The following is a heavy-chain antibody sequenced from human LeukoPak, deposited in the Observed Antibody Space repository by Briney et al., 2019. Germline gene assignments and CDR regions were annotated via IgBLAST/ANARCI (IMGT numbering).Heavy chain of an antibody. V-gene: IGHV3-30*02. CDR1: GFTFSSSG. J-gene: IGHJ3*01. CDR2: IRYDGSKK. CDR3: APLGYCSGDSCYSIPDAFDV. D-gene: IGHD2-15*01. Sequence: GGSLRLSCAASGFTFSSSGMPWVRQAPGKGLEWVAFIRYDGSKKYYADSVKGRFTISRDNSKNTLYLQMHSLRDEDTAVYYCAPLGYCSGDSCYSIPDAFDVWGQGTMVTVSS.